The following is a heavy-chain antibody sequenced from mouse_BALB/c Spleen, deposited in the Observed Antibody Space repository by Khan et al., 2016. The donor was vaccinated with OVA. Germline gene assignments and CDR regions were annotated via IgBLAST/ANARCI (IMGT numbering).Heavy chain of an antibody. V-gene: IGHV3-2*02. CDR2: ISPSGSI. J-gene: IGHJ4*01. CDR3: AKDGSRYNYAMDY. D-gene: IGHD2-3*01. Sequence: EVQPQESGPGLVKPSQSLSLTCTVTGYSITSDYAWNWIWQFPGNKLEWMGYISPSGSINYNPALKSRISITRDTSKNQFFLQLNSVTTEDTATYYCAKDGSRYNYAMDYWGQGTSVTVSS. CDR1: GYSITSDYA.